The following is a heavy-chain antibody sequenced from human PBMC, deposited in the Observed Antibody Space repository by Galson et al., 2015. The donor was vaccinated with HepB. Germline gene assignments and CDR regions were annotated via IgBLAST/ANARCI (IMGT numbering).Heavy chain of an antibody. D-gene: IGHD2-15*01. CDR1: GFTFSNAW. J-gene: IGHJ4*02. CDR3: TTDRLRYCSGGSCPRTDY. Sequence: SLRLSCAASGFTFSNAWMNWVRQAPGKGLEWVGRIKSKTDGGTTDYAAPVKGRFTISRDDSKNTLYLQMNSLKTEDTAVYYCTTDRLRYCSGGSCPRTDYWGQGTLVTVSS. CDR2: IKSKTDGGTT. V-gene: IGHV3-15*07.